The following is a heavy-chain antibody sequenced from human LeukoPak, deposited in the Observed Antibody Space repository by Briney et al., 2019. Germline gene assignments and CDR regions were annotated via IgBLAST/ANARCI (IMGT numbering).Heavy chain of an antibody. V-gene: IGHV3-15*01. CDR1: GFTFNNAW. CDR2: IKSRTDGGTT. CDR3: TADISAYYVSGSGIDY. Sequence: GGSLRLSCAASGFTFNNAWMSGLRQAPGKGLEGVGRIKSRTDGGTTDYAAPVKGRFTISRDDSKNTLYLQMNRLKTEDTAVYYCTADISAYYVSGSGIDYWGQGTLVTVSP. J-gene: IGHJ4*02. D-gene: IGHD3-10*01.